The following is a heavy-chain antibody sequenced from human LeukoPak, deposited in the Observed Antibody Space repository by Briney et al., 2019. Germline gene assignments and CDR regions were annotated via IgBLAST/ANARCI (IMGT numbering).Heavy chain of an antibody. Sequence: SETLSLTCTVSGGSISSYYWSWIRQPPGKGLEWIGYIYYSGSTNYNPSLKSRVTISVDTSKNQFSLKLSSVTAADTAVYYCARHVPYYDILTGYYSVYFDYWGQGTLVTVSS. CDR1: GGSISSYY. J-gene: IGHJ4*02. V-gene: IGHV4-59*08. D-gene: IGHD3-9*01. CDR2: IYYSGST. CDR3: ARHVPYYDILTGYYSVYFDY.